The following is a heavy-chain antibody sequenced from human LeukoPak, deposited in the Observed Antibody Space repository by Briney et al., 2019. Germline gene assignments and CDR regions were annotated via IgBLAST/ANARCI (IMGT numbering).Heavy chain of an antibody. Sequence: GGSLRLSCAASGFTFSAYGMHWVRQAPGKGLEWLAVTSYDGGNKYYAASVKGRFTISRDNSNNTLDLQMNSLRAEDTAVYYCAKDSSSGSSYYLHGMDVWGQGTTVTVSS. J-gene: IGHJ6*02. D-gene: IGHD3-10*01. CDR1: GFTFSAYG. CDR2: TSYDGGNK. CDR3: AKDSSSGSSYYLHGMDV. V-gene: IGHV3-30*18.